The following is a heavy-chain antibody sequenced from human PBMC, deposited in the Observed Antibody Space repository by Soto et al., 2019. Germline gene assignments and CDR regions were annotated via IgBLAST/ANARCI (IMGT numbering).Heavy chain of an antibody. CDR1: GGSISSGGYY. D-gene: IGHD3-10*01. Sequence: QVQLQESGPGLVKPSQTLSLTCTVSGGSISSGGYYWSWIRQHPGKGLEWIGYIYYSGSTYYNPSLKGRVTISVDTSKNQFSLKLSSVTAADTAVYYCARARKVMVRGVIDYWGQGTLVTVSS. CDR2: IYYSGST. V-gene: IGHV4-31*03. CDR3: ARARKVMVRGVIDY. J-gene: IGHJ4*02.